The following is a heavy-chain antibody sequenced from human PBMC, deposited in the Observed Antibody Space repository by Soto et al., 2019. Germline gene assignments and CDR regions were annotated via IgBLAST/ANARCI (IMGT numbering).Heavy chain of an antibody. CDR3: LHATPLTPGRDY. D-gene: IGHD2-15*01. CDR2: IYWDDDK. Sequence: QITLKESGPTLVKPTQTLTLTCTFSGFSLSTTGVGVGWIRQPPGKALDWLALIYWDDDKRYSPSLKSRLTITKPTSKTPVVLTMTTLDPIDPATYYSLHATPLTPGRDYWGQGTLVTVSS. J-gene: IGHJ4*02. CDR1: GFSLSTTGVG. V-gene: IGHV2-5*02.